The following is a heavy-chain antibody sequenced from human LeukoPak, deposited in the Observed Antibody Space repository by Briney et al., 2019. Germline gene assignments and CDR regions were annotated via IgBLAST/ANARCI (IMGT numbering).Heavy chain of an antibody. D-gene: IGHD2-21*02. Sequence: PSETLSLTRSVYGGPHWVLLWRWIPPSPGKGREWLGEIDDGGNTNYNPSLMSRVIVSMERSKKQFSLVMRSVAAADTAVYYCARFSRITWGDWGDAFDIWGQGTTVIVSS. V-gene: IGHV4-34*01. J-gene: IGHJ3*02. CDR3: ARFSRITWGDWGDAFDI. CDR1: GGPHWVLL. CDR2: IDDGGNT.